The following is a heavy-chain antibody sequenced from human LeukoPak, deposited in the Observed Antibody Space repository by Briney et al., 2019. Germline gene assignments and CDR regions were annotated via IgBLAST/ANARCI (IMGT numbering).Heavy chain of an antibody. V-gene: IGHV1-2*02. CDR2: INPNSGGT. CDR1: GYTLSELS. CDR3: AKGGWSWFNWFDP. Sequence: ASVKVSCKVSGYTLSELSMHWVRQAPGQGLEWMGWINPNSGGTNYAQKFQGRVTMTRDTSISTAYMELSRLRSDDTAVYYCAKGGWSWFNWFDPWGQGTLVTVSS. J-gene: IGHJ5*02. D-gene: IGHD6-19*01.